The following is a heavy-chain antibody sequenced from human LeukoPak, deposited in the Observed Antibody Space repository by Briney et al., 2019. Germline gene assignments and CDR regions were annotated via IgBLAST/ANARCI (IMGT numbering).Heavy chain of an antibody. J-gene: IGHJ4*02. CDR2: ISNSGGST. CDR1: GFTLSSYA. Sequence: PGGSLRLSCAASGFTLSSYAMNWVRQAPGKGLEWVSGISNSGGSTYYADSVKGRFTISRDNSKNTLYLQMNSLRAEDTAVYYCAKETSSSFDYWGQGTLVTLSS. D-gene: IGHD6-6*01. CDR3: AKETSSSFDY. V-gene: IGHV3-23*01.